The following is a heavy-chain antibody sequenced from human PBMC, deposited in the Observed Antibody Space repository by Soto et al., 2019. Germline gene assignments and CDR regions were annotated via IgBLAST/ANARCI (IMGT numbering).Heavy chain of an antibody. Sequence: EVQLVESGGGLIQPGGSLRLSCAVSGFTVSNNYMSWVRQAPGKGLEGVSVIYSGGYTAYGDSVKGRFTISRDNSKNTLALQMDSLRPAGPAVFFCAAQPGGGGYWGQGTLVTVSS. D-gene: IGHD2-2*01. CDR2: IYSGGYT. V-gene: IGHV3-53*01. J-gene: IGHJ4*02. CDR3: AAQPGGGGY. CDR1: GFTVSNNY.